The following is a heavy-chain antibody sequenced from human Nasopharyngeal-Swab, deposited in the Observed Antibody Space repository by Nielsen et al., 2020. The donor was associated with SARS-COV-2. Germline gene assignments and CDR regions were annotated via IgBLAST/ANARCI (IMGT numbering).Heavy chain of an antibody. CDR3: ARERGGGYGDY. Sequence: GESLKISCATSGFTFSPYTMTWVRQAPGKGLQWISYITSGNSVQYADSVRGRCTISSDNAKNSLDLQMNSLTAEDTAVYYCARERGGGYGDYWGQGTLVTVSS. CDR2: ITSGNSV. V-gene: IGHV3-48*04. D-gene: IGHD5-12*01. CDR1: GFTFSPYT. J-gene: IGHJ4*02.